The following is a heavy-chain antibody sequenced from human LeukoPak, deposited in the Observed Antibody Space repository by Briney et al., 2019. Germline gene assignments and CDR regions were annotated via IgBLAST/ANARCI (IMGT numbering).Heavy chain of an antibody. CDR2: IFHSGST. J-gene: IGHJ4*02. Sequence: SETLSLTCTVSGYSISSGYYWGWIRQPPGKGLEWIGSIFHSGSTYYDPSLKSRVTISVDTSKNQFSLKLSSVTAADTAVYYCARGRYYFDYWGQGTLVTVSS. CDR3: ARGRYYFDY. V-gene: IGHV4-38-2*02. CDR1: GYSISSGYY.